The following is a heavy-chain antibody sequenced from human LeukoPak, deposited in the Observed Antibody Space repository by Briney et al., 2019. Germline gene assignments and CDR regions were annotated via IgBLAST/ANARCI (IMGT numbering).Heavy chain of an antibody. CDR2: ISYDGSNE. V-gene: IGHV3-30*18. Sequence: GGSLRLSRAASGFTFNKYAMHWVRQAPGKGPEWVALISYDGSNEYYADSVKGRFTISRDNSKNTLNLQMNSLRAEDTAVYYCAKSYWIFDYWGQGTLVTVSP. D-gene: IGHD1-1*01. CDR1: GFTFNKYA. J-gene: IGHJ4*02. CDR3: AKSYWIFDY.